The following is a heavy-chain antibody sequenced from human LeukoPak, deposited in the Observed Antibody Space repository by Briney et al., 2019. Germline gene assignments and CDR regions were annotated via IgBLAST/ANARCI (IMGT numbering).Heavy chain of an antibody. Sequence: ASETLSLTCTVSGGSISSYYWSWIRQPPGKGLEWIGYIFYSGSTYYNPSLKSRVTISVDTSKNQFSLKLSSVTAADTAVYYCAISQGYYFDYWGQGTLVTVSS. J-gene: IGHJ4*02. V-gene: IGHV4-59*12. CDR2: IFYSGST. CDR3: AISQGYYFDY. CDR1: GGSISSYY.